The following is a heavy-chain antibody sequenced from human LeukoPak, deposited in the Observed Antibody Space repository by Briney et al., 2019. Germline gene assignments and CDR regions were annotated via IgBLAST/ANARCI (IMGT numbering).Heavy chain of an antibody. V-gene: IGHV1-24*01. J-gene: IGHJ4*02. D-gene: IGHD6-13*01. Sequence: ASVKVSCKVSGYTLTELSMHWVRQAPGKGLEWMGGFDPEDGETIYARKFQGRVTMTEDTSTDTAYMELSSLRSEDTAVYYCATPSTYSSSWYFDYWGQGTLVTVSS. CDR1: GYTLTELS. CDR3: ATPSTYSSSWYFDY. CDR2: FDPEDGET.